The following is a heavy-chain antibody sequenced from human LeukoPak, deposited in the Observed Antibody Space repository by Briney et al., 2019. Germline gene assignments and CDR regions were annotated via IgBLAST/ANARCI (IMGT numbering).Heavy chain of an antibody. D-gene: IGHD3-3*01. V-gene: IGHV3-21*01. J-gene: IGHJ3*02. CDR1: GFTFSSYS. CDR2: ISSSSSYI. CDR3: ARERYYDFWSGYSDAFDI. Sequence: GGSLRLSCAASGFTFSSYSMNWVRQAPGKGLEWVSSISSSSSYIYYADSVKGRFTISRDNAKNSLYLQMNSLRAEDTAVYYCARERYYDFWSGYSDAFDIWGQGTMVTVSS.